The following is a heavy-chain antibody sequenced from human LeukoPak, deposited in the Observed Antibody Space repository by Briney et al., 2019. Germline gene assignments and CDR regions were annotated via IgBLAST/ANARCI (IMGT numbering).Heavy chain of an antibody. V-gene: IGHV4-39*07. CDR3: ARDDLSGRYYFDY. CDR2: IYYSGST. Sequence: SETLSLTRTVSGGSISSSSYYWGWIRQPPGKGLEWIGSIYYSGSTFYNPSLESRVTISVDTSKNQFSLKLSSVTAADTAVYYCARDDLSGRYYFDYWGQGSLVTVSS. CDR1: GGSISSSSYY. D-gene: IGHD1-26*01. J-gene: IGHJ4*02.